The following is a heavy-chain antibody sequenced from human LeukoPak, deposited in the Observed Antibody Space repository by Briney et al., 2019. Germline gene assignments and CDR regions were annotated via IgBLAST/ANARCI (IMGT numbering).Heavy chain of an antibody. J-gene: IGHJ4*02. CDR1: GYSFASYW. Sequence: GESLKISCHGSGYSFASYWIGWVRQLPRKGLEWMGVIYCGDSEARYSPSFEGQVTFSANKPISTAYLQWSSLKASDTAIYYCARQDGSGYYWDPFDYWGQGTLVSVSS. D-gene: IGHD3-22*01. CDR3: ARQDGSGYYWDPFDY. V-gene: IGHV5-51*01. CDR2: IYCGDSEA.